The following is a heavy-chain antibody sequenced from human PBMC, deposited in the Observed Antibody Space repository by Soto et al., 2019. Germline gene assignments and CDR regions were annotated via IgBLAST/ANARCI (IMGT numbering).Heavy chain of an antibody. V-gene: IGHV3-30-3*01. D-gene: IGHD3-3*01. CDR1: GFTLSSYA. CDR3: ARESSDYDFWSGPLLDY. J-gene: IGHJ4*02. CDR2: ISYDGSNK. Sequence: GSLRLSCAASGFTLSSYAMHWVRQAPGKGLEWVAVISYDGSNKYYADSVKGRFTISRDSSKNTLYLQMNSLRAEDTAVYYCARESSDYDFWSGPLLDYWGQGTLVTVSS.